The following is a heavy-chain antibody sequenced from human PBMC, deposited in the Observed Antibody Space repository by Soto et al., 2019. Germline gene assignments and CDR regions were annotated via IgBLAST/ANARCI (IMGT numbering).Heavy chain of an antibody. Sequence: PGGSLRLSCAASGFTFSSYAMSWVRQAPGKGLEWVSAISGSGGSTYYADSVKGRFTISRDNSKNTLYLQMNSLRAEDTAVYYCAKDPYYYGSGSYYKYYYGMDVWGQGTTVTVSS. CDR2: ISGSGGST. V-gene: IGHV3-23*01. J-gene: IGHJ6*02. D-gene: IGHD3-10*01. CDR3: AKDPYYYGSGSYYKYYYGMDV. CDR1: GFTFSSYA.